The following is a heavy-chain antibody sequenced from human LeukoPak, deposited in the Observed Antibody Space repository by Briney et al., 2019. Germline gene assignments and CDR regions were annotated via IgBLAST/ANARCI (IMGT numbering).Heavy chain of an antibody. CDR2: ISYDGSNK. V-gene: IGHV3-30*01. D-gene: IGHD1-1*01. Sequence: GSLRLSCAASGFTFSSYAMHWVRQAPGKGLEWVAVISYDGSNKYYADSVKGRFTISRDNSKNTLYLQMNSLRAEDTAVYYCARVRVGTTGYFDYWGQGTLVTVSS. J-gene: IGHJ4*02. CDR3: ARVRVGTTGYFDY. CDR1: GFTFSSYA.